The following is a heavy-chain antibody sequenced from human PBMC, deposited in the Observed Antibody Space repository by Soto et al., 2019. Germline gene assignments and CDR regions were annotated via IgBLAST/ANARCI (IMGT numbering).Heavy chain of an antibody. CDR2: INAGNGNT. D-gene: IGHD5-12*01. Sequence: ASVKVSCKASGYTFTSYAMHWVRQAPGQRLEWMGWINAGNGNTKYSQKFQGRVTITRDTSASTAYMELSSLRSEDTAVYYCARDQREYSGYDFGWFDPWGQGTLVTVSS. V-gene: IGHV1-3*01. CDR3: ARDQREYSGYDFGWFDP. CDR1: GYTFTSYA. J-gene: IGHJ5*02.